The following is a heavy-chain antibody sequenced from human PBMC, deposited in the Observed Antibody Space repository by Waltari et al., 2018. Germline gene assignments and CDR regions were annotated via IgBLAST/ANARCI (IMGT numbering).Heavy chain of an antibody. D-gene: IGHD3-22*01. Sequence: QLQLQESGPGLVKPSETLSLTRTVSGDSISSSSYYWGWIRQPPGKGLEWIASIYYSGSKYYNPSLRSRLTISLDTSKNQFSLKVSSVTAADTAVYYCAREEIYYDTSGYYFDYWGQGTLVTVSS. V-gene: IGHV4-39*07. CDR3: AREEIYYDTSGYYFDY. CDR1: GDSISSSSYY. CDR2: IYYSGSK. J-gene: IGHJ4*02.